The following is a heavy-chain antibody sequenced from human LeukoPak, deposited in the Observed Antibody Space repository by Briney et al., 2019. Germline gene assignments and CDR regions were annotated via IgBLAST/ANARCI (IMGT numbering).Heavy chain of an antibody. Sequence: NHSGSTNYNPSLKSRVTISVDTFKNQFSLKLSSVTAADTAVYYCARGGQQLAPGRGNWFDPWGQGTLVTVSS. CDR2: NHSGST. J-gene: IGHJ5*02. V-gene: IGHV4-34*01. CDR3: ARGGQQLAPGRGNWFDP. D-gene: IGHD6-13*01.